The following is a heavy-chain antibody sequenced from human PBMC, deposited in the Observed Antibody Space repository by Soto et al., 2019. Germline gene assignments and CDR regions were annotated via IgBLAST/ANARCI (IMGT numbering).Heavy chain of an antibody. V-gene: IGHV4-39*07. CDR3: ARGRRGYPPFGY. CDR2: FYYSEST. D-gene: IGHD3-3*01. CDR1: GGSISSSSFY. J-gene: IGHJ4*02. Sequence: PSETLCLTCAVSGGSISSSSFYWGWIRQPPGKGLEWIGSFYYSESTYYNPSLKSRVTISVDTSKNQFSLKLSSVTAADTAVYYCARGRRGYPPFGYWGQGTLVTVSS.